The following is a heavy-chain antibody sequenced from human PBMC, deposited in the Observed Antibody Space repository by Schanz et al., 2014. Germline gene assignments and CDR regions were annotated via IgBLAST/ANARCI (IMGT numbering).Heavy chain of an antibody. D-gene: IGHD5-12*01. CDR2: IKQDESER. Sequence: EQVLESGGGFVQPGGSLRLSCAASGFTFSTYWMSWVRQAPGKGLEWVANIKQDESERSYVDSVKGRFTISRDNAKNSLYLQMNSLRVEDTAVYYCARDPNSVNEIDYWGQGTLVTVSS. J-gene: IGHJ4*02. CDR1: GFTFSTYW. CDR3: ARDPNSVNEIDY. V-gene: IGHV3-7*03.